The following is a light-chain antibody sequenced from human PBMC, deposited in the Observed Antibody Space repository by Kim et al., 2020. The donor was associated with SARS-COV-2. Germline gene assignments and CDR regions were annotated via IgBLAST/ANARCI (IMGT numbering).Light chain of an antibody. CDR3: HSRASGGDHF. CDR2: GNN. J-gene: IGLJ1*01. Sequence: SSELTQDPAVSVALGQTVRITCQGDILRNFYASWYQRRPGQAPLLVIYGNNHRPSGIPDRFSGSSSGHTASLTITASQADDEGDYYCHSRASGGDHFFGPGTKVTVL. V-gene: IGLV3-19*01. CDR1: ILRNFY.